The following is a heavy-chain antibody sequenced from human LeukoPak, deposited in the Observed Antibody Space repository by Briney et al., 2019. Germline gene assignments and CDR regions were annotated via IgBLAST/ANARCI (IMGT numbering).Heavy chain of an antibody. CDR3: ARTRDCSKTNCYVMDP. V-gene: IGHV1-18*04. Sequence: GASVKVSCTAFGYTFTTYGINWVRQAPGQGLEWMGWIGPYNINTHYAQKVQGRVTMTTDTSTSTAYMELRSLRSDDTAVYYCARTRDCSKTNCYVMDPWGKGTLVTVSS. D-gene: IGHD2-2*01. J-gene: IGHJ5*02. CDR1: GYTFTTYG. CDR2: IGPYNINT.